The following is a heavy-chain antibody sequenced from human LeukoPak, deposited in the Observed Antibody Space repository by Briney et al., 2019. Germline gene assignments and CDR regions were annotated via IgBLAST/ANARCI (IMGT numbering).Heavy chain of an antibody. J-gene: IGHJ4*02. CDR2: ISSSSSYI. D-gene: IGHD6-19*01. Sequence: GGSLRLSCAASGFTFSSYSMNWVRQAPGKGLEWVSSISSSSSYIYYADSVKGRFTISRDNAKNSLYLQMNSLRAEDTAVYYCARGLPSEAVAGTDYWGQGTLVTVSS. V-gene: IGHV3-21*01. CDR1: GFTFSSYS. CDR3: ARGLPSEAVAGTDY.